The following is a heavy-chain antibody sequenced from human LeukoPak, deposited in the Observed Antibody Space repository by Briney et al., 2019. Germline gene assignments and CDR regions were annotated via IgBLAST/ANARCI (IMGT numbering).Heavy chain of an antibody. J-gene: IGHJ4*02. V-gene: IGHV3-30*18. Sequence: PGGSLRLSCAASGFTFSSYGMHWVRQAPGKGLEWVAVISYDGSNKYYADSVKGRFTISRDNSKNTLYLQMNSLRAGDTAVYYCAKDRARWELDYWGQGTLVTVSS. CDR3: AKDRARWELDY. D-gene: IGHD1-26*01. CDR2: ISYDGSNK. CDR1: GFTFSSYG.